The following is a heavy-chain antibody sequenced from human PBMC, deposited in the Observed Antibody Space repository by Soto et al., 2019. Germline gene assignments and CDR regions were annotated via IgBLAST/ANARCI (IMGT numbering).Heavy chain of an antibody. D-gene: IGHD2-15*01. J-gene: IGHJ4*02. CDR1: GGTFSSDS. Sequence: QVQLVQSGAEVKKPGSSVKVSCKASGGTFSSDSFSWVRQAPGQGLEWMGGIIPMFDTPIYAQKFQDRVTITAGEPKSTANMQLSSLRSGDKAFYYCARTGGRDRDFNYWGQGSLGTVSS. V-gene: IGHV1-69*12. CDR2: IIPMFDTP. CDR3: ARTGGRDRDFNY.